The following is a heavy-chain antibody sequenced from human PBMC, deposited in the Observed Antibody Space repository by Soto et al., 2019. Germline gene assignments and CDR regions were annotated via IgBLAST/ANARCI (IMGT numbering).Heavy chain of an antibody. CDR3: ARHHDDSSGYYTSHTGYFDY. Sequence: SETLSLTCTVSGGSISSYYWSWIRQPPGKGLEWIGYIYYSGSTNYNPSLKSRVTISVDTSKNQLSLKLSSVTAADTAVYYCARHHDDSSGYYTSHTGYFDYWGQGTLVTVSS. CDR1: GGSISSYY. J-gene: IGHJ4*02. D-gene: IGHD3-22*01. CDR2: IYYSGST. V-gene: IGHV4-59*08.